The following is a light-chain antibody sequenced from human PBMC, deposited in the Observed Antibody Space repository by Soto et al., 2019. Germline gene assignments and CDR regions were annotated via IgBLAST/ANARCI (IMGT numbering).Light chain of an antibody. V-gene: IGKV1-5*01. CDR3: QQYDNYKTLT. Sequence: IQMTQSPSTLSASVGDRVTITCRASQSISSWLAWYQQKPGKAPKLLIFDASSLESGTPSRFSGRRSGTQFTLTITGLQPDDFATYYCQQYDNYKTLTFGGGTKVDIX. J-gene: IGKJ4*01. CDR1: QSISSW. CDR2: DAS.